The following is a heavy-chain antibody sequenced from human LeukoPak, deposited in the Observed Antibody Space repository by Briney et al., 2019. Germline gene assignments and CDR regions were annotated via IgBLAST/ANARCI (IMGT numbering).Heavy chain of an antibody. Sequence: SETLSLTCAVPGDSVSSGGYYWTWIRQHPGKGLEWIGYISNSGTTSYNPSLRSRVTISVDTSNIHFSLRLTSVTAADTAVYYCARDVVVTSSPDAFDIWGQGTMVTVSS. V-gene: IGHV4-31*11. CDR3: ARDVVVTSSPDAFDI. CDR1: GDSVSSGGYY. D-gene: IGHD2-21*02. CDR2: ISNSGTT. J-gene: IGHJ3*02.